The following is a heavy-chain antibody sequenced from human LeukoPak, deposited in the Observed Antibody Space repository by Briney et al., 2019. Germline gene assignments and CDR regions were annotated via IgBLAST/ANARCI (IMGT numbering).Heavy chain of an antibody. CDR1: GITFSSYS. CDR2: ISSSSSYI. V-gene: IGHV3-21*01. J-gene: IGHJ4*02. Sequence: KPGGSLLLSCAASGITFSSYSMYWVRQAPGKGLEWVSSISSSSSYIYYADSVKGRFNISRDNAKNSLYLQMTSLRAEDTAVYYCARAIVAAAGTFDYWGQGTLVTVSS. CDR3: ARAIVAAAGTFDY. D-gene: IGHD6-13*01.